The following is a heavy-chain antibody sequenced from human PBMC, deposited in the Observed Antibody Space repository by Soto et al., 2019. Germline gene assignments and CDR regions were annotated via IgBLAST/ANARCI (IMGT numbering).Heavy chain of an antibody. CDR2: IIPVFGII. Sequence: QVHLLMQSWAEVKKPGSSVKVSCKASGGNPSNSAISWVRQAPGQGLEWMGGIIPVFGIISYAQNFQGRVTITADESTSTAYMELSSLRVEDTAVYFCAGGRIVVAGSSAYYGMDVWGQGTAVTVSS. CDR1: GGNPSNSA. V-gene: IGHV1-69*01. J-gene: IGHJ6*02. CDR3: AGGRIVVAGSSAYYGMDV. D-gene: IGHD6-19*01.